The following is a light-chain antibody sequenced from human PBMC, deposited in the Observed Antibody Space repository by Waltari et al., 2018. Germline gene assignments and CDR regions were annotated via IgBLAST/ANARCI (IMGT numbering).Light chain of an antibody. V-gene: IGKV1-12*01. CDR2: DAS. CDR1: QGISSR. Sequence: DIQMTQSPSSVSASVGDRVTLTCRASQGISSRLAWYQQKPGKAPKLLIYDASSLHSGVPSRFSGSGSGTEFTLTISILQPEDFATYYCLQVDSFPRTFGQGTKVEVK. CDR3: LQVDSFPRT. J-gene: IGKJ1*01.